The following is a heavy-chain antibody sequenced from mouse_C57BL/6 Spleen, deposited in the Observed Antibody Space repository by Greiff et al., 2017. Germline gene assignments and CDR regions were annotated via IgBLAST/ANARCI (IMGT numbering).Heavy chain of an antibody. Sequence: VQLQQPGAELVKPGASVKMSCKASGYTFTSCWITWVKQRPGQGLEWIGDLYPGSGSTNYNEKFKSKATLTVDTSSSTAYMQLSSLTSEDSAVYYCARNDYDGYYFDYWGQGTTLTVSS. CDR1: GYTFTSCW. CDR2: LYPGSGST. D-gene: IGHD2-4*01. J-gene: IGHJ2*01. V-gene: IGHV1-55*01. CDR3: ARNDYDGYYFDY.